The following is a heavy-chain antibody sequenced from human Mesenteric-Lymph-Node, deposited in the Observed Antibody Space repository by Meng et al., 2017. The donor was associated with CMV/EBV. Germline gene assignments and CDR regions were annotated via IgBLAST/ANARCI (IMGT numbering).Heavy chain of an antibody. J-gene: IGHJ6*02. Sequence: GGSLRLSCAASGFTFSSYGMHWVRQAPGKGLEWVAVIWYDGSNKYYADSVKGRFTISRDNSKNTLYLQMNSLRAEDTAVYYCAKVKPKYSSSWYHQPYYYYYGMDVWGQGTTVTVSS. CDR3: AKVKPKYSSSWYHQPYYYYYGMDV. D-gene: IGHD6-13*01. V-gene: IGHV3-33*06. CDR2: IWYDGSNK. CDR1: GFTFSSYG.